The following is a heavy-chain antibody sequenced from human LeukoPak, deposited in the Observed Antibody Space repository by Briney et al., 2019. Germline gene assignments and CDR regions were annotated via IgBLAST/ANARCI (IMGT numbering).Heavy chain of an antibody. V-gene: IGHV3-74*01. CDR1: GFTFSSHW. CDR2: INADGSGT. J-gene: IGHJ5*02. CDR3: VRGALRDCSYTSCRRGNWFDP. Sequence: PGGSLRLSCAASGFTFSSHWMHWVRQAPEKGLVGVAHINADGSGTYYAASVKGRFTISRDNAKNTLYLQMHSLTAEDTAVYYCVRGALRDCSYTSCRRGNWFDPWGQGTLVTVSS. D-gene: IGHD2-2*01.